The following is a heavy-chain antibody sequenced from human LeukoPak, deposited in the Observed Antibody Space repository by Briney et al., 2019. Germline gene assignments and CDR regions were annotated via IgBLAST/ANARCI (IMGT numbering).Heavy chain of an antibody. CDR2: ILSDGSKE. Sequence: GGSLRLSCAASGFTFSSYGMHWVRQAPGKGLEWVAVILSDGSKEFYTDSVKGRFTISRDNSKNTLYLQMNNLRAEDTAVYYCARDKGTITPRGYYYYMDVWGRGTTVTVSS. CDR1: GFTFSSYG. D-gene: IGHD5-24*01. CDR3: ARDKGTITPRGYYYYMDV. J-gene: IGHJ6*03. V-gene: IGHV3-33*01.